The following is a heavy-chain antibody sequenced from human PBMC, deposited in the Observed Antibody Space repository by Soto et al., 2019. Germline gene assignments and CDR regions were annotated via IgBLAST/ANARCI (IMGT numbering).Heavy chain of an antibody. Sequence: QLRESGPGLVKPSGTLSLTCFVSGASISSTYWWSWVRQTPGKRLEWIGQIYHTGTTSYNPSLKNRVNTSLDKSNNQFSLRLTSMTAADTAVYYCATLPPRIVVVMTDLPTWGQGTLVTVSS. CDR3: ATLPPRIVVVMTDLPT. CDR1: GASISSTYW. J-gene: IGHJ5*02. D-gene: IGHD2-15*01. V-gene: IGHV4-4*02. CDR2: IYHTGTT.